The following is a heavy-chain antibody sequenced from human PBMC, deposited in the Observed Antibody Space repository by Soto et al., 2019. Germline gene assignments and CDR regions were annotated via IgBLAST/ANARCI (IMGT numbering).Heavy chain of an antibody. CDR3: ASVVVGATRQSGSDH. CDR2: IYYSGST. V-gene: IGHV4-39*01. Sequence: SETLSLTCTVSGGSISSSSYYWGWIRQPPGKGLEWIGSIYYSGSTYYNPSLKSRVTISVDTSKNQFSLKLSSVTAADTAVYYCASVVVGATRQSGSDHWGQGTLVTVSS. J-gene: IGHJ4*02. D-gene: IGHD2-15*01. CDR1: GGSISSSSYY.